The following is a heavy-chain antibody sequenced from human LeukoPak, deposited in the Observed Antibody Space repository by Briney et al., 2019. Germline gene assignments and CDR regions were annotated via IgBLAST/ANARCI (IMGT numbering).Heavy chain of an antibody. V-gene: IGHV3-43D*03. CDR3: VKKGQADDDGKPD. J-gene: IGHJ4*02. CDR2: INWDGSSS. Sequence: GGSLRLSCTASGFTFEDYGMHWVRQVPGGRLEWVSLINWDGSSSYYADSVKGRFTISRDNSKNFLYLQMSSLEAEDTALYYCVKKGQADDDGKPDWGQGTLVTVSS. D-gene: IGHD1-1*01. CDR1: GFTFEDYG.